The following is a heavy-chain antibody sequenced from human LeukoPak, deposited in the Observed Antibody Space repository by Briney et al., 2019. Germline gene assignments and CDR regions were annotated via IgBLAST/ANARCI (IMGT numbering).Heavy chain of an antibody. V-gene: IGHV3-23*01. CDR3: AKIQGYFDY. CDR1: GFTFSSYG. Sequence: GGSLRLSCAASGFTFSSYGMSWVRQAPGKGPQWVSAITGSGGTTYYADSVKGRFTISRDNSKNTLYLQINSLRAEDTAVYYCAKIQGYFDYWGQGNLVTVSS. CDR2: ITGSGGTT. J-gene: IGHJ4*02.